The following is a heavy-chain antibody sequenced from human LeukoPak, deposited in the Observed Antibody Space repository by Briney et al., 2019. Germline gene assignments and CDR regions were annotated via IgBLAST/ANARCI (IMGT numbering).Heavy chain of an antibody. Sequence: GGSLRLSCAASGFTFSSYSMNWVRQAPGKGLKWVSYISSSGSTIYYADSVKGRFTISRDNAKNSLYLQMNSLRAEDTAVYYCAELGITMIGGVWGKGTTVTISS. CDR2: ISSSGSTI. D-gene: IGHD3-10*02. CDR3: AELGITMIGGV. CDR1: GFTFSSYS. J-gene: IGHJ6*04. V-gene: IGHV3-48*04.